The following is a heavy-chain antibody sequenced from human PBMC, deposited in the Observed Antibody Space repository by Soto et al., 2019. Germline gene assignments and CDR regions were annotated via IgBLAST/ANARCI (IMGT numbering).Heavy chain of an antibody. CDR1: GYTFTGYY. J-gene: IGHJ6*03. V-gene: IGHV1-2*04. CDR2: INPNSGGT. D-gene: IGHD2-21*02. CDR3: ARGYGDCYRRYYYYYMDV. Sequence: ASVKVSCKASGYTFTGYYMHWVRQAPGQGLEWMGWINPNSGGTNYAQKFQGWVTMTRDTSISTAYMELSRLRSDDTAVYYCARGYGDCYRRYYYYYMDVWGKGTTVTVSS.